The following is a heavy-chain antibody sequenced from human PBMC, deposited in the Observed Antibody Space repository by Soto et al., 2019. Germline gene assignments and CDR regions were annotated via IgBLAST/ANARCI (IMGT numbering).Heavy chain of an antibody. Sequence: SETLSLTCTASGGTVSSDSHHWSWLRQSQGKGLEWLGYCYYTGRTNYNPSLKGRVTISVDTSRDQVSLRLRSVTRADTAVYNCARDQDDGRSGSYYYAMEVWGQGTKVTVSS. CDR3: ARDQDDGRSGSYYYAMEV. D-gene: IGHD3-3*01. J-gene: IGHJ6*02. CDR1: GGTVSSDSHH. V-gene: IGHV4-61*01. CDR2: CYYTGRT.